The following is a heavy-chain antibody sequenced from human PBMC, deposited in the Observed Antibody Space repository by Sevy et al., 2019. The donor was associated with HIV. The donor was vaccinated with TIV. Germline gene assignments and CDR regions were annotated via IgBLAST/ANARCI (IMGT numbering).Heavy chain of an antibody. J-gene: IGHJ4*02. CDR3: ARGYYYDSSGYYYPN. V-gene: IGHV4-30-4*01. D-gene: IGHD3-22*01. CDR2: IYYSGST. Sequence: SETLSLTCTVSGGSISSGDYYWSWIRQPPGKCLEWIGYIYYSGSTYYNPSLKSRVTISVDTSKNQFSLKLSSVTAADTAVYYCARGYYYDSSGYYYPNWGKGTLVTVSS. CDR1: GGSISSGDYY.